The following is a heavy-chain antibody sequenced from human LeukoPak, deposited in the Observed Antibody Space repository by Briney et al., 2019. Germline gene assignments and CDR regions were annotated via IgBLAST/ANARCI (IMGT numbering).Heavy chain of an antibody. CDR3: AKTSRDGYNKYYFDY. V-gene: IGHV3-23*01. CDR2: INGSGGST. Sequence: GGSLRLSCAASGFTFSSYAISWVRQAPGKGLEWVSAINGSGGSTYYADSVKGRFTISRDNSKNTLYLQMNSLRAEDTAVYYCAKTSRDGYNKYYFDYWGLGNLVTVSS. CDR1: GFTFSSYA. D-gene: IGHD5-24*01. J-gene: IGHJ4*02.